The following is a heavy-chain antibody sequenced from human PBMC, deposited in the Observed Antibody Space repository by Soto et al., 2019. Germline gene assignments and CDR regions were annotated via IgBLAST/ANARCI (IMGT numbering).Heavy chain of an antibody. CDR1: GFTFSSYA. V-gene: IGHV3-33*08. CDR2: IWYDGSNK. J-gene: IGHJ4*02. D-gene: IGHD3-22*01. CDR3: ARGLTYYYDSSGYYGY. Sequence: QVQLVESGGGVVQPGRSLRLSCAASGFTFSSYAMHWVRQAPGKGLEWVAVIWYDGSNKYYADSVKGRFTISRDNSKNTLYLQMNSLRAEDTAVYYCARGLTYYYDSSGYYGYWGQGTLVTVSS.